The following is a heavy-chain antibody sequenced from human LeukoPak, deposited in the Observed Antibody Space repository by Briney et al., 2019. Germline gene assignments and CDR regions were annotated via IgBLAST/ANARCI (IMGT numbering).Heavy chain of an antibody. Sequence: SETLSLTCTVSGGSISSGTYSWGWVRQPPGKGLEWIGSISYSGSTYYNPSLKSRVTISVDRSKNQFSLKLSSVTAADTAVYYCARGRYNWNYEPYGMDVWGQGTTVTVSS. CDR2: ISYSGST. CDR1: GGSISSGTYS. D-gene: IGHD1-7*01. J-gene: IGHJ6*02. V-gene: IGHV4-39*07. CDR3: ARGRYNWNYEPYGMDV.